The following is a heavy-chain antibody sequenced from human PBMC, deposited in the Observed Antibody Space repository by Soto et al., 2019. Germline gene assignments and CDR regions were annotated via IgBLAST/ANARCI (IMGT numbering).Heavy chain of an antibody. D-gene: IGHD6-6*01. V-gene: IGHV6-1*01. CDR3: ARASYSSSSGVDY. CDR2: TYYRSKWYN. Sequence: QSPTLSLTCAISGDSVSSNSAAWNWIRQSPSRGLEWLGRTYYRSKWYNDYPVSVKSRITINPDTSKNQFSLQLNSVSPEDTAVYYCARASYSSSSGVDYWGQGTLVTVSS. J-gene: IGHJ4*02. CDR1: GDSVSSNSAA.